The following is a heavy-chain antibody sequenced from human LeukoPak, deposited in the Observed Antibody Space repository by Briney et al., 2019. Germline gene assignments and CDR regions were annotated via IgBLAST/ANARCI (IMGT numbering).Heavy chain of an antibody. CDR3: ARAARYYGSGFDAFDI. CDR1: GFTFNDYY. Sequence: PGGSLRLSCAASGFTFNDYYMSWIRQAPGKGLEWVSYISSSSSYTNYADSVKGRFTISRDNAKNSLYLQMNSLRAEDTAVYYCARAARYYGSGFDAFDIWGQGTMVTVSS. V-gene: IGHV3-11*05. D-gene: IGHD3-10*01. CDR2: ISSSSSYT. J-gene: IGHJ3*02.